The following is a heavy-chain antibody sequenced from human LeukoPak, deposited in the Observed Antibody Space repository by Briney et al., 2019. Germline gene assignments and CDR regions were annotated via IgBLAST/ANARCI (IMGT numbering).Heavy chain of an antibody. J-gene: IGHJ4*02. V-gene: IGHV3-23*01. D-gene: IGHD6-19*01. CDR2: IFGSGGSA. Sequence: GGSLRLSCESSGFTFGSYAMYWVRQAPGKGLEWVAGIFGSGGSAHYADSAKGRFTISRDNSKNTVYLQIDSLRAEDTAVYYCGKTTTGYSSGQKPAWPVDYWGQGTLVTVSS. CDR3: GKTTTGYSSGQKPAWPVDY. CDR1: GFTFGSYA.